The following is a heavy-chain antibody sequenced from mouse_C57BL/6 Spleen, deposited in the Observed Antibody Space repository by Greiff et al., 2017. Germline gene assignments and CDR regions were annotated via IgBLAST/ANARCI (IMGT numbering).Heavy chain of an antibody. D-gene: IGHD2-5*01. V-gene: IGHV14-4*01. J-gene: IGHJ3*01. CDR1: GFNIKDDY. CDR2: IDPENGDT. CDR3: THSSNPAY. Sequence: VQLQQSGAELVRPGASVKLSCTASGFNIKDDYMHWVKQRPEQGLEWIGWIDPENGDTEYASKFQGKATITADTSSNTGYLQLSSLTSEDTAVYYCTHSSNPAYWGQGTLVTVSA.